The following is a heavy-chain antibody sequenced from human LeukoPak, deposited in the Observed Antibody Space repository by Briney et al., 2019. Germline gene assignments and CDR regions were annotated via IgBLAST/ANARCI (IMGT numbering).Heavy chain of an antibody. Sequence: SGTLSLTCTVSGGSSSSSRDYWGWIRQPPGKGLEWIGSIYCSGSTYYNPSLKSRVTISVDTSKNQFSLKLSSVTAADTAVYYCARHVEIAVAGPIDYWGQGTLVTVSS. V-gene: IGHV4-39*01. CDR3: ARHVEIAVAGPIDY. CDR2: IYCSGST. CDR1: GGSSSSSRDY. D-gene: IGHD6-19*01. J-gene: IGHJ4*02.